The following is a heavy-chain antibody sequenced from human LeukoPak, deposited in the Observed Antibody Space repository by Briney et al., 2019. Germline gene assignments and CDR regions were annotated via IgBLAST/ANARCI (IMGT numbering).Heavy chain of an antibody. V-gene: IGHV3-23*01. D-gene: IGHD1-26*01. Sequence: GGTLRLSCAASRFTFSSYDMSWVRQAPGKGLEWVSAISGSGGSTYYADSVKGRFTISRDNSKNTLYLQMNSLRAEDTAVYYCARHYGSGSYYPSYWGQGTLVTVSS. CDR2: ISGSGGST. CDR1: RFTFSSYD. CDR3: ARHYGSGSYYPSY. J-gene: IGHJ4*02.